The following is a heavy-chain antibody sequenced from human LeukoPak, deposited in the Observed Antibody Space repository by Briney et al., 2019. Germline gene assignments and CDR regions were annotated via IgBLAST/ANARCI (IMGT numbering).Heavy chain of an antibody. Sequence: SETLSLTCTVSGYSISSGYYWGWIRQPPGKGLEWIGSIYHSGSTYYNPSLKSRVTISVDTSKNQFSLKLSSVTAADTAVYYCARGITMIDYYFDYWGQGTLVTVSS. CDR1: GYSISSGYY. CDR2: IYHSGST. CDR3: ARGITMIDYYFDY. V-gene: IGHV4-38-2*02. D-gene: IGHD3-22*01. J-gene: IGHJ4*02.